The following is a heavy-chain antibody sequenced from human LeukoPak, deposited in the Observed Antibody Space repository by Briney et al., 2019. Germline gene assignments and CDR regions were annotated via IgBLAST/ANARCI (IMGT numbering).Heavy chain of an antibody. J-gene: IGHJ4*02. D-gene: IGHD3-10*01. CDR2: VYYSRST. V-gene: IGHV4-59*01. Sequence: SETLSLTCTVSGGSISTYYWSWIRQPPGKGLEWIGYVYYSRSTNYNPSLMGRVTMSVDTSKKQFSLKLSSVTAADTAVYYCARAPYGSGSHDYWGQGTLVTVSS. CDR1: GGSISTYY. CDR3: ARAPYGSGSHDY.